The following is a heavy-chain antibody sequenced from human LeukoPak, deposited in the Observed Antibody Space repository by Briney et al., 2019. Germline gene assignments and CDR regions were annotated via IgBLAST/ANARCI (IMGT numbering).Heavy chain of an antibody. CDR3: AGDGSRITMVRGVTY. CDR1: GFTFSSYS. J-gene: IGHJ4*02. CDR2: ISSSSSTI. D-gene: IGHD3-10*01. V-gene: IGHV3-48*01. Sequence: GGSLRVSCAASGFTFSSYSMNWVRQAPGNGLEWVSYISSSSSTIYYADSVKGRFTIPRDNAKNSLYLQMNSLRAEDTAVYYCAGDGSRITMVRGVTYWGQGTLVTVSS.